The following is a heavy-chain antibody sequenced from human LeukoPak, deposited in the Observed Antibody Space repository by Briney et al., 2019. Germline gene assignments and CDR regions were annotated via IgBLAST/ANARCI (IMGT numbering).Heavy chain of an antibody. CDR3: ARVAMDYDSSGYYYTSHFDY. CDR2: IYYSGST. V-gene: IGHV4-59*01. Sequence: SETLSLTCTVAGGSISSYYWSLIRQPPGKGLEWIGYIYYSGSTNYNPSLKSRVTISVDTSKNQFSLKLSSVTAADTAVYYCARVAMDYDSSGYYYTSHFDYWGQGTLVTVSS. J-gene: IGHJ4*02. D-gene: IGHD3-22*01. CDR1: GGSISSYY.